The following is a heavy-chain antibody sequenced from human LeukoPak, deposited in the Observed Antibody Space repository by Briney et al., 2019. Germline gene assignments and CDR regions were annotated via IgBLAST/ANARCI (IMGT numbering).Heavy chain of an antibody. Sequence: GGSLRLSCAASGFTFSSYSMNWVRQAPGKGLEWVSSISSSSSYIYYADSVKGRFTISRDNAKNSLYLQMNSLRAEDTAVYCCARDMIVETDVAFDIWGQGTMVTVSS. D-gene: IGHD3-22*01. CDR3: ARDMIVETDVAFDI. CDR1: GFTFSSYS. V-gene: IGHV3-21*01. J-gene: IGHJ3*02. CDR2: ISSSSSYI.